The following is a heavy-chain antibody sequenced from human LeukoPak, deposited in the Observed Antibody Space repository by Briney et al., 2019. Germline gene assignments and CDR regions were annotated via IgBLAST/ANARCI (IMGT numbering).Heavy chain of an antibody. J-gene: IGHJ6*02. V-gene: IGHV3-21*01. CDR1: GFTFSSYS. CDR2: ISSSSSYI. Sequence: GGSLRLSCAASGFTFSSYSMNWVRQAPGKGLEWVSSISSSSSYIYYADSVKGRFTISRDNAKNSLYLQINSLRAEDTAVYYCAREPDYYDSSGYYYYYYGMDVWGQGTTVTVSS. D-gene: IGHD3-22*01. CDR3: AREPDYYDSSGYYYYYYGMDV.